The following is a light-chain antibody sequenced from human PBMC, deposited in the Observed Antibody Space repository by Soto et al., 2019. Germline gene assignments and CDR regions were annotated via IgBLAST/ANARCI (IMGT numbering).Light chain of an antibody. J-gene: IGKJ1*01. V-gene: IGKV1-5*03. CDR1: QTISSW. Sequence: DIQMTQSPSTLSGSVGARVTITCRASQTISSWLAWYQQKPGKAPNLLIYKASTLKSGVPSRFSGSGSGTEFTLTISSLQPDDSATDDCQHYNSYSSFGQGTKVDIK. CDR3: QHYNSYSS. CDR2: KAS.